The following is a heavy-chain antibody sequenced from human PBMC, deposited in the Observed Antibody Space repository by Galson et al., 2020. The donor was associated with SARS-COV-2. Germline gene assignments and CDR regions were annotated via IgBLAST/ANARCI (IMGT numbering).Heavy chain of an antibody. CDR1: GFTFSSYG. Sequence: GGSLRLSCAASGFTFSSYGMHWVRQAPGKGLEWVAVIWYDGSNKYYADSVKGRFTISRDNSKNTLYLQMNSLRAEDTAVYYCAKQGGTYCSGGSCYGEYDYWGQGTLVTVSS. CDR3: AKQGGTYCSGGSCYGEYDY. J-gene: IGHJ4*02. CDR2: IWYDGSNK. V-gene: IGHV3-33*06. D-gene: IGHD2-15*01.